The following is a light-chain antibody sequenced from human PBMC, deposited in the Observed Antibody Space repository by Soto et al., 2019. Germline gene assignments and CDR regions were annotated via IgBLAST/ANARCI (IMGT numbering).Light chain of an antibody. Sequence: EIVLTQSPGTLSLSPGERATLSCRASRSLSSSYVVWYQQKPGQAPRLLIYAASRRATGIPDRFSGSGSAKDYTLTISRVEPEDFAVYYCQQQGTFGQGTKLEIK. V-gene: IGKV3-20*01. J-gene: IGKJ2*01. CDR1: RSLSSSY. CDR2: AAS. CDR3: QQQGT.